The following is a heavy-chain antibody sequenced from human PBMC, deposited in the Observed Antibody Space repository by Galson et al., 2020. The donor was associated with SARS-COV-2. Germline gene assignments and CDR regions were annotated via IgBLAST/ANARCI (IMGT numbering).Heavy chain of an antibody. V-gene: IGHV3-23*01. CDR2: ISGRGDTT. J-gene: IGHJ1*01. Sequence: AGSLTLTCAASGFTFSSCTMSWVRHAPRQGLEWFSEISGRGDTTYYADSVKGRFTISRDTSKNTLYLQLNGLTAEDTAIYYCAKEVVMTGRADGYFQHWGQGTLVTVSS. D-gene: IGHD3-9*01. CDR1: GFTFSSCT. CDR3: AKEVVMTGRADGYFQH.